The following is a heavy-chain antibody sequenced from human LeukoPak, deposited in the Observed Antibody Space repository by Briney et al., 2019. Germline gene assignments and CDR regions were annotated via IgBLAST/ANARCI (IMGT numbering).Heavy chain of an antibody. J-gene: IGHJ1*01. V-gene: IGHV3-64*01. CDR1: GFVFSNYA. CDR3: ARVGFSGDDS. CDR2: ITGDGSTP. D-gene: IGHD5-12*01. Sequence: PGGSLRLSCATSGFVFSNYAMNWVRQAPGKGLEYVSAITGDGSTPYYANSVKGRFTISRDNSKNTLYLQMGSLRSEDMAVYYCARVGFSGDDSWGQGPLVTVSS.